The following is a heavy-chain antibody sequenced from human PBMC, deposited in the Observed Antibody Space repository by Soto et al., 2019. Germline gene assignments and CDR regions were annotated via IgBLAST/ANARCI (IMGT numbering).Heavy chain of an antibody. D-gene: IGHD2-21*02. CDR3: ARSIVVVTALAS. V-gene: IGHV1-3*05. CDR1: GYTFTSYG. J-gene: IGHJ5*02. CDR2: INACNGNT. Sequence: QVQLVQSGAEEKKPGASVKVSCKASGYTFTSYGIHWVRQAPGQRLEWMGWINACNGNTKYSQKFQGRVTITRDTSASAGDMELRSLSTEGTGLNYWARSIVVVTALASWGQGTLFTVSS.